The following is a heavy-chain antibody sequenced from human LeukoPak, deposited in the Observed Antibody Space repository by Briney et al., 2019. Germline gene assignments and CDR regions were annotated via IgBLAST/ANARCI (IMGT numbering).Heavy chain of an antibody. CDR2: IYYSGST. CDR1: GGSISSYY. CDR3: ARDGGYCSGVTCYNHYYYMDV. V-gene: IGHV4-59*12. J-gene: IGHJ6*03. Sequence: KPSETLSLTCTVSGGSISSYYWSWIRQPPGKGLEWIGYIYYSGSTNYNPSLKSRVTMSVDTSKNLFSLKLTSVTAADTAVYYCARDGGYCSGVTCYNHYYYMDVWGKGTTVTISS. D-gene: IGHD2-15*01.